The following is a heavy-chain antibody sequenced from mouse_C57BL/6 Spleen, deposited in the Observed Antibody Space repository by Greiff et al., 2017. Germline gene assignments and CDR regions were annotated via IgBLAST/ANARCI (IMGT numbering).Heavy chain of an antibody. CDR1: GYTFTDYE. J-gene: IGHJ2*01. V-gene: IGHV1-15*01. Sequence: VQLKESGAELVRPGASVTLSCKASGYTFTDYEMHWVKQTPVHGLEWIGAIDPETGGTAYNQKFKGKAILTADKSSSTAYMELRSLTSEDSAVYYCTRGDYEGGFFDYWGQGTTLTVSS. CDR3: TRGDYEGGFFDY. D-gene: IGHD2-4*01. CDR2: IDPETGGT.